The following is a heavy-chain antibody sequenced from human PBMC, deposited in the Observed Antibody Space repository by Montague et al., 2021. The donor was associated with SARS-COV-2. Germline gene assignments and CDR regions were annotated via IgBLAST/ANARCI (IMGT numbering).Heavy chain of an antibody. CDR2: IDWDEDQ. Sequence: PALVKPTQTLTLTCTFSGFSLNTSGMCVSWIRQPPGKALEWLALIDWDEDQYYSTSLKTRLTISKDTSKNQVVLTMTNMDPIDTATYYCARSYGDYRDGYFDYWGQGTLATVSS. CDR1: GFSLNTSGMC. D-gene: IGHD4-17*01. CDR3: ARSYGDYRDGYFDY. V-gene: IGHV2-70*01. J-gene: IGHJ4*02.